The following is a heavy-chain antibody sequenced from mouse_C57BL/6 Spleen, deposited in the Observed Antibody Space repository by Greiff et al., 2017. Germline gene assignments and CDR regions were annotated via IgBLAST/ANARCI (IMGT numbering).Heavy chain of an antibody. Sequence: VQLQQPGAELVKPGASVKLSCKASGYTFTSYWMHWVKQRPGQGLEWIGLIHPNSGSTNYNEKFKSKATLTVDKSSSTAYMQLSSLTSEDSAVYYCAREGYYGSSYGFDYWGQGTTLTVSS. CDR2: IHPNSGST. D-gene: IGHD1-1*01. V-gene: IGHV1-64*01. CDR1: GYTFTSYW. CDR3: AREGYYGSSYGFDY. J-gene: IGHJ2*01.